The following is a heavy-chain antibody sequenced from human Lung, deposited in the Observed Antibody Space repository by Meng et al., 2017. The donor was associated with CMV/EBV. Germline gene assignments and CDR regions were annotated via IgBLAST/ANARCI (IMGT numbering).Heavy chain of an antibody. V-gene: IGHV4-59*08. J-gene: IGHJ2*01. CDR1: GGPISSYY. CDR3: SRPEAAAETEGFDH. D-gene: IGHD6-13*01. Sequence: SETLSLTCTVSGGPISSYYWSWIRQPPGKGLEWIGYIYYSGSTDYNPSLKGRVTISVDTSKNKFSLKLSSVTAADTAVYYCSRPEAAAETEGFDHWGRGTLVTVSS. CDR2: IYYSGST.